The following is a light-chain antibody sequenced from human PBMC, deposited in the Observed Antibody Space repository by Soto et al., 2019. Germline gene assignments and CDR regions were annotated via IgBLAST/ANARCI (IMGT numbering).Light chain of an antibody. V-gene: IGKV3-20*01. CDR2: NSS. J-gene: IGKJ1*01. Sequence: IVLTQAPGTLSLSPGERATLSCRASQSVRSNYLAWYQQKPGQAPRLLIYNSSTRATGIPDRFSGSGSGTDFTLTISRLEPEDFALYYCQQYRDLPQTFGQGTKVDIK. CDR3: QQYRDLPQT. CDR1: QSVRSNY.